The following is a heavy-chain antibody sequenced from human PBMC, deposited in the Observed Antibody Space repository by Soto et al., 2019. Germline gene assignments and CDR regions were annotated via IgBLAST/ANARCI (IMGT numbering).Heavy chain of an antibody. CDR3: VRDSRGGYGMDV. CDR2: ISGGSKSI. D-gene: IGHD3-16*01. Sequence: PGGSLRLSCVASGFTFSIHSMNWVRQAPGKGLEWVSYISGGSKSIYYAASVKGRFTISRDNAKNSLYLEMNSLRDEDTAVYSCVRDSRGGYGMDVWGPGTTVTV. CDR1: GFTFSIHS. V-gene: IGHV3-48*02. J-gene: IGHJ6*02.